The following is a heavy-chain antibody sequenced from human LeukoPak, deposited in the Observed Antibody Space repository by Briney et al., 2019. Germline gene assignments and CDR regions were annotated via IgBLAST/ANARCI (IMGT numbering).Heavy chain of an antibody. J-gene: IGHJ5*02. Sequence: GGSLRLSCAASGFTFYNYAMSWVRQAPAKGLEWVSGISASGGNTYYADSVKGRFTISRDNSKSTLYVQMNSLRADDTAVYYCARSKDAYNWGWFDPWGQGTLVTVSS. D-gene: IGHD1-1*01. CDR3: ARSKDAYNWGWFDP. CDR1: GFTFYNYA. CDR2: ISASGGNT. V-gene: IGHV3-23*01.